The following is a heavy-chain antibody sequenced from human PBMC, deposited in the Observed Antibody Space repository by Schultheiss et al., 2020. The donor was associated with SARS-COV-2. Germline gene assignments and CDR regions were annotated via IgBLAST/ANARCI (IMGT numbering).Heavy chain of an antibody. V-gene: IGHV4-59*02. CDR3: ARMVSSTTKWFDP. CDR2: IYYSGST. J-gene: IGHJ5*02. Sequence: GSLRLSCAASGLTVSGTCMSWVRQPPGKGLEWIGSIYYSGSTYYNPSLKSRVTISRDTSKNQFSLRLSSGTAADTAVYYCARMVSSTTKWFDPWGQGTLVTVSS. D-gene: IGHD2/OR15-2a*01. CDR1: GLTVSGTC.